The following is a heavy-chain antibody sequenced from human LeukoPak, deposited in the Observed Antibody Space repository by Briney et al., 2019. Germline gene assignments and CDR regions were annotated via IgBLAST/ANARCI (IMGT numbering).Heavy chain of an antibody. D-gene: IGHD6-13*01. CDR3: ARDQRERDSSSRYYGMDV. J-gene: IGHJ6*02. V-gene: IGHV3-21*01. CDR2: ISGSGGGT. CDR1: GFTFSSYS. Sequence: PGGSLRLSCAASGFTFSSYSMTWVRQAPGKGLEWVSAISGSGGGTYYADSVKGRFTISKDNAKNSLYLQMNSLRAEDTAVYYCARDQRERDSSSRYYGMDVWGQGTTVTVSS.